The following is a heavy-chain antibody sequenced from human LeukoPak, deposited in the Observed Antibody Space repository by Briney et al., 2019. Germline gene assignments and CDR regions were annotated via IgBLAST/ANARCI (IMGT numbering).Heavy chain of an antibody. CDR1: GYTFTSYG. CDR3: ARVFSDYGDFYYFDY. J-gene: IGHJ4*02. Sequence: GASVKVSCRASGYTFTSYGISWVRQAPGQGLEWMGWISAYNGNTNYAQKLQGRVTVTTDTSTSTAYMELRSLRSDDTAVYYCARVFSDYGDFYYFDYWGQGTLVTVSS. CDR2: ISAYNGNT. V-gene: IGHV1-18*01. D-gene: IGHD4-17*01.